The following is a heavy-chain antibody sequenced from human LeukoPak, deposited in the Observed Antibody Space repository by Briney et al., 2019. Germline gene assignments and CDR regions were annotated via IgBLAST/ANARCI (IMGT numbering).Heavy chain of an antibody. D-gene: IGHD6-13*01. CDR2: IIPIFGTA. Sequence: ASVKVSCKASGGTFSSYAIGWVRQAPGQGLEWMGGIIPIFGTANYAQKFQGGVTITADKSTSTAYMELSSLRSEDTAVYYCARGGVSAAGFSFDYWGQGTLVTVSS. CDR1: GGTFSSYA. CDR3: ARGGVSAAGFSFDY. V-gene: IGHV1-69*06. J-gene: IGHJ4*02.